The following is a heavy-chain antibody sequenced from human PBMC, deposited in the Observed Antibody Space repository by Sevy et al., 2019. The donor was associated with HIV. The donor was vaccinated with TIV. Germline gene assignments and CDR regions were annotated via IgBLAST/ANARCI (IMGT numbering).Heavy chain of an antibody. CDR2: FDPEDRDPEDRKT. J-gene: IGHJ4*02. D-gene: IGHD3-22*01. Sequence: ATVKVSCKVSGYTLTKLSMHWVRQTPGKGLERMTTFDPEDRDPEDRKTIYAQKFLVRVTMTEDSSTDTAYMELSSLRSEATSVYYCATTKDYYDSSGYPFDSWGQGTPVTVSS. CDR1: GYTLTKLS. V-gene: IGHV1-24*01. CDR3: ATTKDYYDSSGYPFDS.